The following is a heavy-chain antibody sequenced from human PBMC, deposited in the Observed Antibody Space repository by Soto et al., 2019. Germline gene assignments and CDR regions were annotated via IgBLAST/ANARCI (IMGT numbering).Heavy chain of an antibody. CDR1: GFTFSSYA. V-gene: IGHV3-30*04. CDR2: ISYDEKNK. J-gene: IGHJ6*02. CDR3: ARDQREDYCYGMDV. Sequence: QVQLVESGGGVVQPGRSLRLSCAASGFTFSSYAMHWVRQAPGKGLEWGTTISYDEKNKYYTDYVKGRFNIFRDKSKNTLYLQMNGLIAEDTDVYVCARDQREDYCYGMDVWGQGTTVTASS.